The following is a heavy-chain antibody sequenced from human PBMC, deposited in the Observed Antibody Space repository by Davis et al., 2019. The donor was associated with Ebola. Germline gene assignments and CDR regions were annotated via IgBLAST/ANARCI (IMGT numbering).Heavy chain of an antibody. CDR1: GGTFSSYA. Sequence: SVKVSCKASGGTFSSYAISWVRQAPGQGLEWMGGIIPIFGTANYAQKFQGRVTITADESTSTAYMELRSLRSDDTAVYYCAHFHYYDSSGDWGQGTLVTVSS. V-gene: IGHV1-69*13. CDR2: IIPIFGTA. D-gene: IGHD3-22*01. J-gene: IGHJ4*02. CDR3: AHFHYYDSSGD.